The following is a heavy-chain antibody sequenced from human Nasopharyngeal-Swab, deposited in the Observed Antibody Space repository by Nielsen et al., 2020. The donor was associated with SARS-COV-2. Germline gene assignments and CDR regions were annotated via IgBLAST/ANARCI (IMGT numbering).Heavy chain of an antibody. D-gene: IGHD6-13*01. CDR2: ISGSGGST. CDR3: AREEGAAADTGGMDV. Sequence: GESLKISCAASGFTFSSYAMSWVRQAPGKGLEWVSAISGSGGSTYYADSVKGRFTISRDNSKNTLYLQMNSLRAEDTAVYYCAREEGAAADTGGMDVWGQGTTVTVSS. J-gene: IGHJ6*02. CDR1: GFTFSSYA. V-gene: IGHV3-23*01.